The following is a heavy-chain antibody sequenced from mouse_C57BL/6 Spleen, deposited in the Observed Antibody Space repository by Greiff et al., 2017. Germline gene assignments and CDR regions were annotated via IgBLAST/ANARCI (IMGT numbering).Heavy chain of an antibody. J-gene: IGHJ2*01. V-gene: IGHV8-12*01. CDR3: ARKNYYGSSHYFDY. CDR2: IYWDDDK. D-gene: IGHD1-1*01. Sequence: QVTLKESGPGILQSSETLSLTCSFSGFSLSTSGMGVSWIRQPSGKGLEWLAHIYWDDDKRYNPFLKSRLTISKDTSRNQVFLKITSVDTADTATFYCARKNYYGSSHYFDYWGQGTTLTVSS. CDR1: GFSLSTSGMG.